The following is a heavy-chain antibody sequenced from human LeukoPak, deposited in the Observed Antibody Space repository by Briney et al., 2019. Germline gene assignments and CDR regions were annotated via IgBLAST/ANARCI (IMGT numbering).Heavy chain of an antibody. CDR3: ARGYCSSTSCFHYYYYYGMDV. CDR2: IIPIFGTA. CDR1: GGTFSSYA. D-gene: IGHD2-2*01. V-gene: IGHV1-69*13. Sequence: ASVKVSCKASGGTFSSYAISWVRQAPGQGLEWMGGIIPIFGTANYAQKFQGRVTITADESTSTAYMELSSLRSEDTAVYYCARGYCSSTSCFHYYYYYGMDVRGQGTTVTVSS. J-gene: IGHJ6*02.